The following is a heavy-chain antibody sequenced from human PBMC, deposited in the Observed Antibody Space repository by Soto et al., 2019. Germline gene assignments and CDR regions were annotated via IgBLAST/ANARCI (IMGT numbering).Heavy chain of an antibody. D-gene: IGHD5-18*01. CDR1: GGTFSSYA. Sequence: QVQLVQSGAEVKKPGASVKVSCKASGGTFSSYAISWVRQAPGQGLEWIGGIIPIFGTANYAQKFQGRVTINADESTLTAYLELSSLRSEEPAVYYCARGASAMEPYYFDYWGQGTLVTVSS. CDR3: ARGASAMEPYYFDY. CDR2: IIPIFGTA. J-gene: IGHJ4*02. V-gene: IGHV1-69*01.